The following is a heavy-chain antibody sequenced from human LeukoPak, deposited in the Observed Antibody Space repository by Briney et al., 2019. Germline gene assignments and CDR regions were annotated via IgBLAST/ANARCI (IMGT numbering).Heavy chain of an antibody. CDR1: GFIFSNYA. V-gene: IGHV3-23*01. CDR3: AKGSAAGRPYYFDY. J-gene: IGHJ4*02. D-gene: IGHD6-25*01. Sequence: GGSLRLSCAASGFIFSNYAMSWVRQAPGKGLEWVSAIDSTGAYTWYADSVKGRFTISKDSSKTILYLQVNSLRAEDAAVYFCAKGSAAGRPYYFDYWGQGTLVTVSS. CDR2: IDSTGAYT.